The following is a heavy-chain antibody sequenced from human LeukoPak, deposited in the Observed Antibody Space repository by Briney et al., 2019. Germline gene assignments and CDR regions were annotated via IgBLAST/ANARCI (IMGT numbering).Heavy chain of an antibody. CDR2: ISAYNGNT. D-gene: IGHD6-13*01. J-gene: IGHJ6*02. V-gene: IGHV1-18*01. Sequence: ASVKVSCKASGYTFTSYGISWVRQAPGQGLEWVGWISAYNGNTNYAQKLQGRVTMTTDTSTSTAYMELRSLRSDDTAVYYCAGAARQQLPPYYYYGMDVWGQGTTVTVSS. CDR1: GYTFTSYG. CDR3: AGAARQQLPPYYYYGMDV.